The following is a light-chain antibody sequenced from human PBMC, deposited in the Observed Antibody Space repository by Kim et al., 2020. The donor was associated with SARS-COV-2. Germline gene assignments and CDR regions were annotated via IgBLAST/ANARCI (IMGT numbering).Light chain of an antibody. CDR3: GTWDNSRGGV. CDR1: SSTIGKFS. CDR2: ANE. J-gene: IGLJ3*02. V-gene: IGLV1-51*01. Sequence: GQKVTSSCSGSSSTIGKFSVSWYQQLPGTAPKLLIYANEKRPSGIPDRFSGSKSGTSATLVITGLQTGDEADYYCGTWDNSRGGVFGGGTQLTVL.